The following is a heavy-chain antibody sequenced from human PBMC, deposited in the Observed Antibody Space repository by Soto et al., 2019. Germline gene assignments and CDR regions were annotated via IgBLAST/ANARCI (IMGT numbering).Heavy chain of an antibody. CDR2: INHSGST. Sequence: QVQLQQWGAGLLKPSETLSLTCAIYGGSFSGYYWNWIRQPPGKGLEWIGEINHSGSTKYTPSLKSRVTISVDTSKNQFSLKLSSVTAADTAVYYCARGNYAIVVDYWGQGTLVTVSS. V-gene: IGHV4-34*01. CDR3: ARGNYAIVVDY. D-gene: IGHD3-22*01. CDR1: GGSFSGYY. J-gene: IGHJ4*02.